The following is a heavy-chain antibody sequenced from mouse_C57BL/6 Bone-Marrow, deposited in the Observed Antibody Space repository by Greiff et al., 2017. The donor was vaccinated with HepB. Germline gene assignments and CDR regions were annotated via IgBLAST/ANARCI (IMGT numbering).Heavy chain of an antibody. J-gene: IGHJ1*03. V-gene: IGHV5-16*01. CDR1: GFTFSDYY. CDR3: ARYYSNPWYFDV. CDR2: INYDGSST. Sequence: EVKLVESEGGLVQPGSSMKLSCTASGFTFSDYYMAWVRQVPEKGLEWVANINYDGSSTYYLDSLKSRFIISRDNAKNILYLQMSSLKSEDTATYYCARYYSNPWYFDVWGTGTTVTVSS. D-gene: IGHD2-5*01.